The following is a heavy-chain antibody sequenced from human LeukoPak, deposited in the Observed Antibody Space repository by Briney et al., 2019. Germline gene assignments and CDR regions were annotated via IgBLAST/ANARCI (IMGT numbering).Heavy chain of an antibody. CDR2: IYYSGST. V-gene: IGHV4-59*01. Sequence: SETLPLTCTVSGGSISSYYWSWIRQPPGKGLEWIGYIYYSGSTNYNPSLKSRVTIPVDTSKNQFSLKLSSVTAADTAVYYCARGGSTGTNLNWVDPWGQGTLVTVSS. D-gene: IGHD1-1*01. CDR3: ARGGSTGTNLNWVDP. CDR1: GGSISSYY. J-gene: IGHJ5*02.